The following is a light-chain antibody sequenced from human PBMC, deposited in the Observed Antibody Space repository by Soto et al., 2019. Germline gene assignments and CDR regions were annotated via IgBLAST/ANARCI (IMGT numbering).Light chain of an antibody. CDR1: QSIRSW. J-gene: IGKJ1*01. CDR2: DAS. Sequence: DIQMTQSPSTLSASVGDRVTITCRASQSIRSWLAWYQQKPGKAPKVLIYDASTLESGVPSRFSGSGSGTEFTLTISSLQPDDFATYYCQHYNTYSTFGQGTKVDIK. V-gene: IGKV1-5*01. CDR3: QHYNTYST.